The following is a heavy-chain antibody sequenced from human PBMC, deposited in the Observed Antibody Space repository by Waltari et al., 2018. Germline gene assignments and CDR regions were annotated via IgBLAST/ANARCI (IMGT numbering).Heavy chain of an antibody. D-gene: IGHD4-17*01. CDR3: ARVRSYGDYPGHTTYYFDY. CDR2: MNPNSGNT. Sequence: QVQLVPSGAEVKKPGASVKVSCKASGYTFTSYDIKRVRQATGHGLEWMGWMNPNSGNTGYAQKFQGRVTITRNTSISTAYMELSSLRSEDTAVYYCARVRSYGDYPGHTTYYFDYWGQGTLVTVSS. V-gene: IGHV1-8*03. CDR1: GYTFTSYD. J-gene: IGHJ4*02.